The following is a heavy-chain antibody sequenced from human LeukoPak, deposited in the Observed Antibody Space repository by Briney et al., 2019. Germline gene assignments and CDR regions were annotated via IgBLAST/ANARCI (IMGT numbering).Heavy chain of an antibody. CDR1: GFTFSNYD. Sequence: GGSLRLSCAASGFTFSNYDMSWVRQAPGKGLEWVSAISGSGGSTYYADSVKGRFTISRDNSKNTLYLQMNNLRAEDTAVYYCAKDTYSGSYYDYWGQGTLVTVSS. D-gene: IGHD1-26*01. V-gene: IGHV3-23*01. J-gene: IGHJ4*02. CDR2: ISGSGGST. CDR3: AKDTYSGSYYDY.